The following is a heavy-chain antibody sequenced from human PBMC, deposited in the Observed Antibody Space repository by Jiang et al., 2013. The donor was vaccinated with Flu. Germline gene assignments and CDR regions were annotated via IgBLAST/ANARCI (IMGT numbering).Heavy chain of an antibody. J-gene: IGHJ4*02. Sequence: SGAEVKKPGASVKVSCKASGYTFTGYYMHWVRQAPGQGLEWMGRINPNSGGTNYAQKFQGRVTMTRDTSISTAYMELSRLRSDDTAVYYCARDLKTTQAVAGTGGGYWGQGTLVTVSS. CDR3: ARDLKTTQAVAGTGGGY. D-gene: IGHD6-19*01. V-gene: IGHV1-2*06. CDR2: INPNSGGT. CDR1: GYTFTGYY.